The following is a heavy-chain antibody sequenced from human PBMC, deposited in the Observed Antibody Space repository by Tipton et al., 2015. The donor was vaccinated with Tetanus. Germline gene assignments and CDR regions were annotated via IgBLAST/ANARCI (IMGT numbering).Heavy chain of an antibody. CDR2: IKEDGGEQ. V-gene: IGHV3-7*01. Sequence: SLXLSCAASGFSFSSYWMSWVRQAPGKGLEWVANIKEDGGEQYYVDSVKGRFTISRDNFKNSVYLQMNSLRAEDTAVYYCARYNVRGSLSLDYWGQGTLVTASS. D-gene: IGHD3-10*02. CDR3: ARYNVRGSLSLDY. J-gene: IGHJ4*02. CDR1: GFSFSSYW.